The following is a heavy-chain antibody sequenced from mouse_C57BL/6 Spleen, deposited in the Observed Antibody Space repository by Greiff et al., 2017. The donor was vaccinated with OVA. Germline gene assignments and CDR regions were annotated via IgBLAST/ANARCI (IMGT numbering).Heavy chain of an antibody. CDR3: AREEYDYDGDYYAMDY. CDR2: INPNNGGT. J-gene: IGHJ4*01. D-gene: IGHD2-4*01. V-gene: IGHV1-22*01. Sequence: EVQLQQSGPELVKPGASVKMSCKASGYTFTDYNMHWVKQSHGKSLEWIGYINPNNGGTSYNQKFKGKATLTVNKSSSTAYMARRSLTSEDSAVYYCAREEYDYDGDYYAMDYWGQGTSVTVSS. CDR1: GYTFTDYN.